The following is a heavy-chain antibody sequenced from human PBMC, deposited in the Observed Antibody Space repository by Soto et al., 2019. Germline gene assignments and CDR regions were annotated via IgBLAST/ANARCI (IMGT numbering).Heavy chain of an antibody. V-gene: IGHV2-5*02. J-gene: IGHJ4*02. Sequence: QITLKESGPTLVKPTQTLTLTCTFSGFSLSTSGVGVGWIRQPPGKALEWLALIYWDDIKRYSPSLKSRLTITKDASKNQVVLTMTTMDPVDTATYYCAHRYAIQYYVDYWGQGTLVTVSS. D-gene: IGHD2-8*01. CDR3: AHRYAIQYYVDY. CDR1: GFSLSTSGVG. CDR2: IYWDDIK.